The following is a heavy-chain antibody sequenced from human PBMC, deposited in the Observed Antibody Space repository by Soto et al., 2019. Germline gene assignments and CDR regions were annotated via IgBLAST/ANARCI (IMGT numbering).Heavy chain of an antibody. CDR1: GFTFSTYW. Sequence: GGSLRLSCAASGFTFSTYWMHWFRQDPGKGLVWVSHIDSDGSSTTYADSVKGRFTISRDNSKNTLYLQMNSLRAEDTAVYSCARDSLVGLDYWGQGTLVTVS. CDR3: ARDSLVGLDY. D-gene: IGHD1-26*01. J-gene: IGHJ4*02. V-gene: IGHV3-74*01. CDR2: IDSDGSST.